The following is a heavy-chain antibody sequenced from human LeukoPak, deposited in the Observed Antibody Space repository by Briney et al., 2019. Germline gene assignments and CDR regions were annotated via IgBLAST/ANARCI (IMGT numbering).Heavy chain of an antibody. CDR3: ASLVTGTDRFDY. CDR1: GFALSMYT. D-gene: IGHD1-7*01. J-gene: IGHJ4*02. CDR2: ISNVGSNE. Sequence: GGSLRLSCVASGFALSMYTLHWVRQAPGKGLGWVAVISNVGSNEYYADSVKGRFTISRDNSKNTLFLQMDSLRAEDTAVYYCASLVTGTDRFDYWGQGTLVTVSS. V-gene: IGHV3-30*04.